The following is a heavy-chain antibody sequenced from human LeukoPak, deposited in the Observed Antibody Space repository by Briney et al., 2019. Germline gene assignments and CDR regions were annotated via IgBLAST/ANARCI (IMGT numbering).Heavy chain of an antibody. Sequence: KPSETLSLTCAVYGGSFSDYYWTWIRQPPGKGLEWIGEINHSGSPNNNPSLKSRVSISFDTSKNQFSLKLTSVTAADTAVYYCGSRRTAMFGVIKGPIDYWAREPWSPSPQ. CDR1: GGSFSDYY. V-gene: IGHV4-34*01. CDR3: GSRRTAMFGVIKGPIDY. CDR2: INHSGSP. D-gene: IGHD3-3*01. J-gene: IGHJ4*02.